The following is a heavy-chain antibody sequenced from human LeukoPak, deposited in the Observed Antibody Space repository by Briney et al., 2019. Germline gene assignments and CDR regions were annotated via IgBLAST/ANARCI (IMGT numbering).Heavy chain of an antibody. CDR1: GYTFTGYY. V-gene: IGHV1-2*02. CDR2: INPNSGGT. CDR3: AGRVVPAAPLLP. Sequence: ASVKVSCKASGYTFTGYYMHWVRQAPGQGLEWMGWINPNSGGTNYAQKFQGRVTMTRDTSISTAYMELSRLRSDDTAVYYCAGRVVPAAPLLPWGQGTLVTVSS. D-gene: IGHD2-2*01. J-gene: IGHJ5*02.